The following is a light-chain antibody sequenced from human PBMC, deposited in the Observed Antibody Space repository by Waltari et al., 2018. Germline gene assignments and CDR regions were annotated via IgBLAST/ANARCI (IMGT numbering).Light chain of an antibody. J-gene: IGKJ2*01. CDR2: VAS. Sequence: DIRMTQSPSSLSASVGDRVSITCRASETVSTYVSWYHQKPGKAPNLLIYVASNLQSGVPSRFSGSGSGTDFTLTISSLQVEDFATYYCQQSYRIPPTFGQGTKVEI. V-gene: IGKV1-39*01. CDR3: QQSYRIPPT. CDR1: ETVSTY.